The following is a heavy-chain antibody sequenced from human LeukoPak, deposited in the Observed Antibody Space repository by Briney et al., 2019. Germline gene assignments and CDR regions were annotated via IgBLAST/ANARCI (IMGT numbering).Heavy chain of an antibody. CDR2: IYTSGST. D-gene: IGHD1-7*01. Sequence: SETLSLTCTVSGGSISSSSYYWGWIRQPPGKGLEWIGSIYTSGSTNYNPSLKSRVTMSVDTSKNQFSLKLSSVTAADTAVYYCARMRTGTGELDYWGRGTLVTVSS. J-gene: IGHJ2*01. CDR1: GGSISSSSYY. CDR3: ARMRTGTGELDY. V-gene: IGHV4-39*07.